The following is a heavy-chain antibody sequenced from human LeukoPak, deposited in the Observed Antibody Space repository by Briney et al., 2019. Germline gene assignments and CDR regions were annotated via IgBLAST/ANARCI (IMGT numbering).Heavy chain of an antibody. CDR3: AREDARGSGCDS. CDR2: IYSGGNT. D-gene: IGHD6-19*01. V-gene: IGHV3-66*01. CDR1: GFTVSSNY. Sequence: GESLKISCAVSGFTVSSNYMNWVRQAPGKGLEWVSVIYSGGNTDYADSVKGRFTISRDNAKNSLYLQMDSLRAEDTAVYYCAREDARGSGCDSWGQGTLVTVSS. J-gene: IGHJ4*02.